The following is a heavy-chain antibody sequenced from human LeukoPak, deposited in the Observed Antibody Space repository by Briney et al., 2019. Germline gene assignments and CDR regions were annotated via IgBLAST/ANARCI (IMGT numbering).Heavy chain of an antibody. CDR2: IKEDGTRK. CDR1: GFTFSSHW. CDR3: AKDLDRVVDYGDAFDI. V-gene: IGHV3-7*03. Sequence: GGSLRLSCAASGFTFSSHWMAWVRQAPGKGLEWVANIKEDGTRKNYVDSVKGRFTISRDNAKNSLYLQMSGLRAEDTALYYCAKDLDRVVDYGDAFDIWGQGTMVTVSS. J-gene: IGHJ3*02. D-gene: IGHD4-17*01.